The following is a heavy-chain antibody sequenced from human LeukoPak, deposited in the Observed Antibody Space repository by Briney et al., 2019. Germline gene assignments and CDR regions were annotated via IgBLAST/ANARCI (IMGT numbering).Heavy chain of an antibody. Sequence: GGSLRLSCVASGFTFSSYEMNWVRQAPGKGLEWLSYITSSDSTTHYADSVKGRFTISRDDAQNSLYLQMNSLRAEDTAVYYCARGGYDYVWGSYRPRFDPWGQGTLVTVSS. V-gene: IGHV3-48*03. D-gene: IGHD3-16*02. CDR2: ITSSDSTT. J-gene: IGHJ5*02. CDR1: GFTFSSYE. CDR3: ARGGYDYVWGSYRPRFDP.